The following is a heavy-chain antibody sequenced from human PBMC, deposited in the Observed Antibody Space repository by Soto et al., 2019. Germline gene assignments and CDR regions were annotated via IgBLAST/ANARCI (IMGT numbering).Heavy chain of an antibody. D-gene: IGHD3-10*01. CDR3: AGGWFGEFVYQFDY. CDR2: ISAYNGNT. CDR1: GYTFTSYG. J-gene: IGHJ4*02. Sequence: QVQLVQSGAEVKKPGASVKVSCKPSGYTFTSYGITWVRQAPGQGLEWMGWISAYNGNTNYAQKFQGRVTMTTDTATSPADMELRSLGSDDTAVYYCAGGWFGEFVYQFDYWGQGTLVTVSS. V-gene: IGHV1-18*01.